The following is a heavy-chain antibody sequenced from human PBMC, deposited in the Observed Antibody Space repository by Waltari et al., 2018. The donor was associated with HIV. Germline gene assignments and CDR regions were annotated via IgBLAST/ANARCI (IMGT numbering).Heavy chain of an antibody. Sequence: QVQLQESGPGLVEPSQTLSLTCTVSSGSVNAGSYYWSWIRQPAGKGLEWIGHIHTTGNTDYKASLKSRVTISVDMSKNQFSLKMTSVTAADTAVYYCAAGWRAIDYWGQGTLVTVSS. CDR3: AAGWRAIDY. CDR2: IHTTGNT. J-gene: IGHJ4*02. D-gene: IGHD6-19*01. V-gene: IGHV4-61*02. CDR1: SGSVNAGSYY.